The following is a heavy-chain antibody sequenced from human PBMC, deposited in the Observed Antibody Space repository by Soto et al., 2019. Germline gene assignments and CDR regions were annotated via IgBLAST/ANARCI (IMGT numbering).Heavy chain of an antibody. Sequence: GGSLRLSCAISGFSVSSNYLSWVRQAPGRGLEWVSVHYSGGSTYYADSVQGRFTISRDKSNNTLYLQMRRVRAEDTAVYFCARHRHPRGTVGATSPLDPWGQGTQVTVSS. D-gene: IGHD1-26*01. V-gene: IGHV3-53*01. CDR2: HYSGGST. CDR3: ARHRHPRGTVGATSPLDP. J-gene: IGHJ5*02. CDR1: GFSVSSNY.